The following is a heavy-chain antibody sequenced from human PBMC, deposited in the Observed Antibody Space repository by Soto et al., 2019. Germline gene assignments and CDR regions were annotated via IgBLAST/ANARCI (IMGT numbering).Heavy chain of an antibody. J-gene: IGHJ4*02. V-gene: IGHV4-4*02. Sequence: SETLSLTCAVSGGSFTSNNWWTWVRQPPGQGLEWIGEIDRTGSTNYNPSLKSRVTISLDKSENQFSLKVTSLTAADTAVYYCASRDPGTSVDYWGQGTLVTVSS. CDR3: ASRDPGTSVDY. CDR1: GGSFTSNNW. D-gene: IGHD1-7*01. CDR2: IDRTGST.